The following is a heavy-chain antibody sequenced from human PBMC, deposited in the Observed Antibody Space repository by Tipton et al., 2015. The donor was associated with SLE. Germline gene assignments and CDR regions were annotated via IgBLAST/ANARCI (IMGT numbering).Heavy chain of an antibody. J-gene: IGHJ4*02. CDR2: ITGNSAYI. D-gene: IGHD3-10*02. Sequence: SLRLSCAASGFTFSASAINWVRQAPGMGLEWVTSITGNSAYIYYTDSVKGRFTISRDNARNSVYLQMNSLRAEDTAVYYCARDQGEDLLWLGSIGYWGQGTLVTVSS. CDR3: ARDQGEDLLWLGSIGY. CDR1: GFTFSASA. V-gene: IGHV3-21*01.